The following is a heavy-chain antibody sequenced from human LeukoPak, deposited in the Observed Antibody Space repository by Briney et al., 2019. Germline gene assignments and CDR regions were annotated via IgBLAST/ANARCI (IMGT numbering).Heavy chain of an antibody. CDR1: GGSFSSGDYY. J-gene: IGHJ5*02. D-gene: IGHD2-2*01. V-gene: IGHV4-30-4*08. CDR3: ARGYCSSTSCPLDWFDP. Sequence: PSETLSLTCTVSGGSFSSGDYYWSWIRQPPGKGLEWIGYIYYSGSTYYNPSLKSRVTISVDTSKNQFSLKLSSVTAADTAVYYCARGYCSSTSCPLDWFDPWGQGTLVTVSS. CDR2: IYYSGST.